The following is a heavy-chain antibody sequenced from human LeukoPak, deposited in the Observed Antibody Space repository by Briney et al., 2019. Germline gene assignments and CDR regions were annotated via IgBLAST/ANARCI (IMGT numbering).Heavy chain of an antibody. CDR2: IYYSGST. D-gene: IGHD1-1*01. CDR1: GGSISSYY. CDR3: ASFNEWFDP. Sequence: PSETLSLTCTVSGGSISSYYWSWIRQPPGKGLEWIGYIYYSGSTNYNPSLKSRVTISVDTSKNQFSLKLSSVTAADTAVYYCASFNEWFDPWGQGTLVTVSS. V-gene: IGHV4-59*01. J-gene: IGHJ5*02.